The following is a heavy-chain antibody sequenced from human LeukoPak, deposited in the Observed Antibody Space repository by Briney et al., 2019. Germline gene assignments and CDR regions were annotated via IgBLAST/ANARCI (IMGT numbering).Heavy chain of an antibody. D-gene: IGHD6-13*01. CDR3: ARQNPAASGQGLDF. J-gene: IGHJ4*02. Sequence: SQTLSLTCTVSDGSISSYYWSWIRQSPGKALEWIGYIHYSGSTNYNPSLKSRVTFSVDTSKNQFSLELTSVTAADTAVYYCARQNPAASGQGLDFWGQGTLVTVSS. CDR2: IHYSGST. V-gene: IGHV4-59*08. CDR1: DGSISSYY.